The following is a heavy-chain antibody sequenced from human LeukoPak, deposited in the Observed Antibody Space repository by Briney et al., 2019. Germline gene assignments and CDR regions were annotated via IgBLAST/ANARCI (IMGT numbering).Heavy chain of an antibody. CDR3: ARDHLMNWFDP. J-gene: IGHJ5*02. Sequence: SETLSLTCTVSGGSISSYYWSWIRQPPGKGLEWIGYIYYSGSTNYNPSLKSRVTISVDTSKNQFSLKLSSVTAADTAVYYCARDHLMNWFDPWGQGTLVTVSS. CDR2: IYYSGST. V-gene: IGHV4-59*01. CDR1: GGSISSYY. D-gene: IGHD3-16*01.